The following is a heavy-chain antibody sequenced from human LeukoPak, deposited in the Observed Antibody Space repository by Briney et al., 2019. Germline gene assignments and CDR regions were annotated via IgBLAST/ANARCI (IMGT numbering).Heavy chain of an antibody. Sequence: PSETLSLTCTVSGYSISSGYYWGWIRQPPGKGLEWIGSIYHSGSTYYNPSLKSRVTISVDTSKNQFSLKLSSVTAADTAVYYCARVNRNVYDYWGQGTLVTVSS. CDR2: IYHSGST. CDR1: GYSISSGYY. V-gene: IGHV4-38-2*02. CDR3: ARVNRNVYDY. D-gene: IGHD2/OR15-2a*01. J-gene: IGHJ4*02.